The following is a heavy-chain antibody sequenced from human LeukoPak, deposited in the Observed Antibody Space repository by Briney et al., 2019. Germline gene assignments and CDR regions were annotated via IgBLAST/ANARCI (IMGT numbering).Heavy chain of an antibody. CDR1: GFTFTSSA. V-gene: IGHV1-58*02. D-gene: IGHD3-10*01. Sequence: ASVQVSCEASGFTFTSSAKQWVRQARGQGGEWIGWIVVGSGKTNYAQKFQERVTSTRDTSTSTAYMELSSLRYEDAGVYYCAASLAPGYGMDVWGQGTTVTVSS. CDR2: IVVGSGKT. J-gene: IGHJ6*02. CDR3: AASLAPGYGMDV.